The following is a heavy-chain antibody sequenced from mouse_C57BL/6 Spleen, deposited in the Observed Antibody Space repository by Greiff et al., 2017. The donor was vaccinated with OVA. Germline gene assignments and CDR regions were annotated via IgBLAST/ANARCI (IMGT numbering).Heavy chain of an antibody. D-gene: IGHD3-3*01. CDR2: ISSGGDYI. Sequence: EVKLEESGEGLVKPGGSLKLSCAASGFTFSSYAMSWVRQTPEKRLEWVAYISSGGDYIYYADTVKGRFTISRDNARNTLYLQMSSLKSEDTAMYYCTRGGDVGYFDVWGTGTTVTVSS. V-gene: IGHV5S21*01. J-gene: IGHJ1*03. CDR1: GFTFSSYA. CDR3: TRGGDVGYFDV.